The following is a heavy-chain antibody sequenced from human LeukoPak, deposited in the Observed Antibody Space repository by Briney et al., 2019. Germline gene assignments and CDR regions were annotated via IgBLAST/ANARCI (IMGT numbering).Heavy chain of an antibody. D-gene: IGHD3-10*01. CDR3: AGGYGSGVMSPYALDV. CDR2: IVPRFAAA. Sequence: SVKVSCKASGVAFSDYPISWVRQAPGQGPEWMGGIVPRFAAADYAQQFQGRVTITADMYTTTAYMELSSLTSDDTAIYYCAGGYGSGVMSPYALDVWGTGTTVVVSS. J-gene: IGHJ6*04. CDR1: GVAFSDYP. V-gene: IGHV1-69*06.